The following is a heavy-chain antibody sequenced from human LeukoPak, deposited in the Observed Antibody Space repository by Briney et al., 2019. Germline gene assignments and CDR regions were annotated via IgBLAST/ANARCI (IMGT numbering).Heavy chain of an antibody. Sequence: SETLSLTCAVYGWSFNDYYWNWIRQPPGKGLEWIGEINARGDTNYNPSHKSRVTISVDTSKKQFSLRLTSMIAADTALYYCARGQVPAARGYNWFDPWGQGTLVTVSS. D-gene: IGHD2-2*01. CDR3: ARGQVPAARGYNWFDP. V-gene: IGHV4-34*01. CDR1: GWSFNDYY. J-gene: IGHJ5*02. CDR2: INARGDT.